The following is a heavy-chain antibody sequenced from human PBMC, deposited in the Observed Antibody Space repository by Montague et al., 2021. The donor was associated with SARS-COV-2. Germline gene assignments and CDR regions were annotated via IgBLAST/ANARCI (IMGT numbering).Heavy chain of an antibody. V-gene: IGHV4-34*01. CDR2: INHSGST. CDR3: ARGLGRPGTTFGVGLY. CDR1: GGSFSGYY. D-gene: IGHD3-3*01. J-gene: IGHJ4*02. Sequence: SETLSLTCGVYGGSFSGYYWSWIRQPPGTGLQRIGGINHSGSTNYNSSPNSRGTISLDTSKNQFPLTLTPVSAAATAFYYCARGLGRPGTTFGVGLYWGQGTLVTVSS.